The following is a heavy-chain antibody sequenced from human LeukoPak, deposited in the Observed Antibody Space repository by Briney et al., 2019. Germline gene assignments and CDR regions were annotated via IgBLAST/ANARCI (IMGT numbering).Heavy chain of an antibody. D-gene: IGHD3-10*01. J-gene: IGHJ4*02. Sequence: GGSLRLSCAASGFTFSSHAMSWVRQAPGKGLEWVSTFSGSGGSGVTKFYADSVKGRFTISRDNFNNKVYLQMDSLSVEDTAVYYCAKGLLVRGVVPPPLNYWGQGTLVTVSS. V-gene: IGHV3-23*01. CDR2: FSGSGGSGVTK. CDR3: AKGLLVRGVVPPPLNY. CDR1: GFTFSSHA.